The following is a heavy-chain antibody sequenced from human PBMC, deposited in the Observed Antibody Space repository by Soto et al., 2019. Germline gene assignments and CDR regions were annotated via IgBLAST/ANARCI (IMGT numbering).Heavy chain of an antibody. CDR3: ARDTHSSGYRELDY. CDR2: ISAYNGNT. Sequence: WASVKVSCKASGYTFTSYGISWVRQAPGQGLEWMGWISAYNGNTNYAQKLQGRVTMTTDTSTSTAYMELRSLRSDDTAVYYCARDTHSSGYRELDYWAQGTLVTVSS. D-gene: IGHD3-22*01. CDR1: GYTFTSYG. V-gene: IGHV1-18*01. J-gene: IGHJ4*02.